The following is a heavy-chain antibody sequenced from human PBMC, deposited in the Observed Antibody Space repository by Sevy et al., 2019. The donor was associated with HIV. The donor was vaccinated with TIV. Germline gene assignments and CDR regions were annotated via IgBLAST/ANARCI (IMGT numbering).Heavy chain of an antibody. Sequence: GGSLRLSCAASGFTFSNAWMSWVRQAPGKGLEWVGRIKSKTEGATRDFAAPVKGRLLISRDDSRNTVYLKMNSLKTEDTAVYYFTAGVGASDFDYWGQGTLVTVSS. D-gene: IGHD1-26*01. CDR1: GFTFSNAW. J-gene: IGHJ4*02. CDR2: IKSKTEGATR. V-gene: IGHV3-15*01. CDR3: TAGVGASDFDY.